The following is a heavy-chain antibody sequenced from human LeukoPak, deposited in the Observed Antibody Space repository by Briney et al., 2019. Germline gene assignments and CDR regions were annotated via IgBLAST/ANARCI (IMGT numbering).Heavy chain of an antibody. CDR2: IQYDGSKK. CDR1: GFTFSSNG. CDR3: AKDIGSYYDY. D-gene: IGHD3-10*01. J-gene: IGHJ4*02. V-gene: IGHV3-30*02. Sequence: SGGSLRLSCVASGFTFSSNGMHWVRQAPGKVLEWVTFIQYDGSKKYYADSVKGRFTISRDNSKNTLYLEMNSLRAEDTAVYYCAKDIGSYYDYWGQGILVTVSS.